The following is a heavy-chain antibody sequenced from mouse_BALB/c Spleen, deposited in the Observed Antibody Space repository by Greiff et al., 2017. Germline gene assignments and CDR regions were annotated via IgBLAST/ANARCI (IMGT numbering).Heavy chain of an antibody. Sequence: EVQLQESGGGLVKPGGSLKLSCAASGFAFSSYDMSWVRQTPEKRLEWVAYISSGGGSTYYPDTVKGRFTISRDNAKNTLYLQMSSLKSEDTAMYYCARHTVVFDYWGQGTTLTVSS. CDR1: GFAFSSYD. CDR2: ISSGGGST. J-gene: IGHJ2*01. CDR3: ARHTVVFDY. V-gene: IGHV5-12-1*01. D-gene: IGHD1-1*01.